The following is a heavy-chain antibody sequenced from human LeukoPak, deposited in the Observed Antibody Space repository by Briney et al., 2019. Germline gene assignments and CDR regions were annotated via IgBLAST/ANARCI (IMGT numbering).Heavy chain of an antibody. V-gene: IGHV3-23*01. D-gene: IGHD3-10*01. CDR3: VKDALYASGTYYNS. Sequence: GGSLRLSCAGSGFTFSRYNMNWIRQAPGKGLEWVAAIGGTAGGTYYADSVKGRFTISRDNSKNTLSLQMNSLGAEDTAVYYCVKDALYASGTYYNSWGQGTLVTVSS. CDR2: IGGTAGGT. CDR1: GFTFSRYN. J-gene: IGHJ5*02.